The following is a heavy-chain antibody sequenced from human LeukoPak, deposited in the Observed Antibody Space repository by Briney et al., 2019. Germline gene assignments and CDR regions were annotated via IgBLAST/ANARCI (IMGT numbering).Heavy chain of an antibody. CDR2: ISGSGGST. CDR3: ANEYDYGDYFDY. D-gene: IGHD4-17*01. Sequence: PGGSLRLSCAASGFTFSSYAMSWVRQAPGKGLEWVSAISGSGGSTYYADSVKGRFTISRDKSKNTLYLQMNSLRAEDTAVYYCANEYDYGDYFDYWGQGTLVTVSS. V-gene: IGHV3-23*01. CDR1: GFTFSSYA. J-gene: IGHJ4*02.